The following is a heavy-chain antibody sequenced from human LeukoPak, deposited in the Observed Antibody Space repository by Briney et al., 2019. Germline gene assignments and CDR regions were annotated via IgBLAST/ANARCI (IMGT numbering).Heavy chain of an antibody. CDR3: ARDSGFIAE. V-gene: IGHV3-7*01. CDR1: GFSFTNYW. CDR2: IKEDGSGK. D-gene: IGHD6-13*01. J-gene: IGHJ4*02. Sequence: GGSLRLSCAASGFSFTNYWMNWVRQAPGKGLEWVANIKEDGSGKHYVDSVKGRFTISRDNAKNSLFLQMNSLRVEDTAVYYCARDSGFIAEWGQGTLVTVSS.